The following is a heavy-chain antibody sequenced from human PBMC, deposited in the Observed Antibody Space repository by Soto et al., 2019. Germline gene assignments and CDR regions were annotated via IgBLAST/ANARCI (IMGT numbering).Heavy chain of an antibody. CDR2: IYYSGST. CDR1: GGSISSGDYY. CDR3: ARVAVDFWSGYYRAGPIQNYGMDV. D-gene: IGHD3-3*01. J-gene: IGHJ6*02. Sequence: PSETLSLTCTVSGGSISSGDYYWSWIRQPPGKGLEWIGYIYYSGSTYYNPSLKSRVTISVDTSKNQFSLKLSSVPGADTAVYYCARVAVDFWSGYYRAGPIQNYGMDVWGQGTTVTVSS. V-gene: IGHV4-30-4*01.